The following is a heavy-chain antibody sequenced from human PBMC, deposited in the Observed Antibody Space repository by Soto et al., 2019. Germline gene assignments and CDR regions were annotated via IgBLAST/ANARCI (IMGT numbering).Heavy chain of an antibody. D-gene: IGHD6-13*01. CDR2: TYYRSKWYN. CDR3: ARDGRLGAATMNWFDP. V-gene: IGHV6-1*01. CDR1: GDSVSSNSAA. Sequence: PSQTLSLTCAISGDSVSSNSAAWNWIRQSPSRGLEWLGRTYYRSKWYNDYAVSVKSRITINPDTSKNQFSLQLNSVTPEDMAVYYCARDGRLGAATMNWFDPWGQGTLVTVSS. J-gene: IGHJ5*02.